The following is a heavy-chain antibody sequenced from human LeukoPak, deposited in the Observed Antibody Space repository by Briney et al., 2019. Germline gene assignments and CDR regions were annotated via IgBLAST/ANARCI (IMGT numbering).Heavy chain of an antibody. Sequence: GGSLRLSCAASGFTVSSNSMTWVRQAPGKGLEGVSVIYSGGSTYYTDSVKGRFTISRDISKNTLYLQMNRLRAEDTAVYYCARDEPSPDSTDLDFWGQGTLVTVSS. CDR2: IYSGGST. CDR3: ARDEPSPDSTDLDF. V-gene: IGHV3-66*01. J-gene: IGHJ4*02. D-gene: IGHD2/OR15-2a*01. CDR1: GFTVSSNS.